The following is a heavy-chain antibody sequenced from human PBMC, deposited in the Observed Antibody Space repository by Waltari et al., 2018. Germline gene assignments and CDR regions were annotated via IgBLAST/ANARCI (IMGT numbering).Heavy chain of an antibody. CDR1: GGSFSGYY. V-gene: IGHV4-34*01. J-gene: IGHJ4*02. D-gene: IGHD5-12*01. CDR3: ARRRSSRGGSDY. Sequence: QVQLQQWGAGLLKPSETLSLTCAVYGGSFSGYYWSWIRQPPGKGLEWIGEINHSGSTNYNPSLKGRVTISVDTSKNQFSLKLSSVTAADTAVYYCARRRSSRGGSDYWGQGTLVTVSS. CDR2: INHSGST.